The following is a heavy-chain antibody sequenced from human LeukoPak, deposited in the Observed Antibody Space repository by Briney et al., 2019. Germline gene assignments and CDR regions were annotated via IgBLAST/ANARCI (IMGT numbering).Heavy chain of an antibody. D-gene: IGHD4-23*01. CDR1: GGSISSGVYY. V-gene: IGHV4-31*03. Sequence: SQTLSLTCTVSGGSISSGVYYWSWIRQHPGKGLEWIGYIYYSGSTYYNPSLKSRVTISVDTSKNQFSLKLSSVTAADTAVYYCARDRYTVVSWYFDLWGRGTLVTVSS. CDR3: ARDRYTVVSWYFDL. CDR2: IYYSGST. J-gene: IGHJ2*01.